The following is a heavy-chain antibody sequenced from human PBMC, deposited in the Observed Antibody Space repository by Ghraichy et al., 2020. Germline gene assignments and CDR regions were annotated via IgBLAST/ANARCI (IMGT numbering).Heavy chain of an antibody. V-gene: IGHV3-23*01. CDR1: GFTFSSYA. J-gene: IGHJ6*02. CDR3: AKVQGYYYYYGMDV. CDR2: ISGSGGST. Sequence: GSLRLSCAASGFTFSSYAMSWVRQAPGKGLEWVSAISGSGGSTYYADSVKGRFTISRDNSKNTLYLQMNSLRAEDTAVYYCAKVQGYYYYYGMDVWGQGTTVTVSS. D-gene: IGHD1-1*01.